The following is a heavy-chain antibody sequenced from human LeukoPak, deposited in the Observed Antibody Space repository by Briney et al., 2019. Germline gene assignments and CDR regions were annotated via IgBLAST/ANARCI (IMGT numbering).Heavy chain of an antibody. Sequence: PGGSLRLSCAASRFTFSSYAMHWVRQAPGKGLEWVAVISYDGSNKYYADSVKGRFTISRDNSKNTLYLQMNSLRAEDTAVYYCARVDTAWDYYYYGMDVWGQGTTVTVSS. J-gene: IGHJ6*02. CDR3: ARVDTAWDYYYYGMDV. D-gene: IGHD5-18*01. V-gene: IGHV3-30-3*01. CDR1: RFTFSSYA. CDR2: ISYDGSNK.